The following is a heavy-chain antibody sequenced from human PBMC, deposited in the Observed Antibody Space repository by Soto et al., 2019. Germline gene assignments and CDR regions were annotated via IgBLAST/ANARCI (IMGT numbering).Heavy chain of an antibody. CDR2: IFHSGST. J-gene: IGHJ4*02. Sequence: SETLSLTCTVSGGSISSSSYYWGWIRQPPGKGLEWIGSIFHSGSTYYNPSLKSRVTISIDRSKNQFSLKLSSVTAADTAVHYRARATDYCGPALLLTVSS. CDR3: ARATDY. CDR1: GGSISSSSYY. V-gene: IGHV4-39*07.